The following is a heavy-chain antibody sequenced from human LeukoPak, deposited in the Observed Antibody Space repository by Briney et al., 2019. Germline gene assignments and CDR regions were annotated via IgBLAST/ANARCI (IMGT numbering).Heavy chain of an antibody. Sequence: ASVKVSCKASGYTFTGYYLHWVRQAPGQGLEWMGWINPNSGGTKYAQNFQGRVTMTRDTSTSTAYMELNILRSDDTAVYYCARGTGFLRPNWFDPWGQGTLVTVSS. CDR1: GYTFTGYY. J-gene: IGHJ5*01. CDR3: ARGTGFLRPNWFDP. D-gene: IGHD3-3*01. V-gene: IGHV1-2*02. CDR2: INPNSGGT.